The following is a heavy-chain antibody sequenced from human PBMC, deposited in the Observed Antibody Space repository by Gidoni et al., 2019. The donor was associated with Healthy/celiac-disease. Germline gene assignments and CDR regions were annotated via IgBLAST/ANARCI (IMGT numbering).Heavy chain of an antibody. CDR1: GFTFDDYA. CDR3: AKDSQWLEYYFDY. CDR2: ISWNSGSI. Sequence: EVQLVESGGGLVQPGRSLRLSWAASGFTFDDYAMHWVRQAPGKGLEWVSGISWNSGSIGYADSVKGRFTISRDNAKNSLYLQMNSLRAEDTALYYCAKDSQWLEYYFDYWGQGTLVTVSS. V-gene: IGHV3-9*01. J-gene: IGHJ4*02. D-gene: IGHD6-19*01.